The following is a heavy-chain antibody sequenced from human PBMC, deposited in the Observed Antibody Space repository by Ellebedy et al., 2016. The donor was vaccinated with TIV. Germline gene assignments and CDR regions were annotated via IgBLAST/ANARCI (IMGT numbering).Heavy chain of an antibody. CDR3: ARHSEGVHSSWYEFNYGMDV. J-gene: IGHJ6*02. CDR1: GYSFTTSW. CDR2: IYPGDSDT. V-gene: IGHV5-51*01. D-gene: IGHD6-13*01. Sequence: ASVKVSCKGSGYSFTTSWIGWVRQMPGKGLEWMGIIYPGDSDTRYSPSFQGQVTISADKSISTAYLQWSSLKASDTAMYYCARHSEGVHSSWYEFNYGMDVWGQGTTVTVSS.